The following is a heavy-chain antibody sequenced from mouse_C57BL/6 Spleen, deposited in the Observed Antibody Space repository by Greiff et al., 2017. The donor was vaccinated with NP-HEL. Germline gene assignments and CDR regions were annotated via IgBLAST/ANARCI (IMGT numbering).Heavy chain of an antibody. CDR3: ARGNYYGSSYDYAMDY. Sequence: RVKPGASVKMSCKASGYTFTDYYMNWVKQSHGKSLEWIGVINPYNGGTSYNQKFKGKATLTVDKSSSTAYMELNSLTSEDSAVYYCARGNYYGSSYDYAMDYWGQGTSVTVSS. CDR1: GYTFTDYY. CDR2: INPYNGGT. V-gene: IGHV1-19*01. D-gene: IGHD1-1*01. J-gene: IGHJ4*01.